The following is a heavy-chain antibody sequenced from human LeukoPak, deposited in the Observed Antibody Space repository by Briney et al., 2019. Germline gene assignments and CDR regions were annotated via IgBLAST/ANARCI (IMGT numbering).Heavy chain of an antibody. D-gene: IGHD6-19*01. Sequence: GGSLRLSCAASGFTFSSYGMHWVRQAPGKGLEWVALISYDGSSKYYADSVKGRFTISRDNSKNTVYLQMNSLRPEDTAVYYCARSGAAVAGFDYWGQGTLVTVSS. CDR1: GFTFSSYG. CDR2: ISYDGSSK. J-gene: IGHJ4*02. V-gene: IGHV3-30*03. CDR3: ARSGAAVAGFDY.